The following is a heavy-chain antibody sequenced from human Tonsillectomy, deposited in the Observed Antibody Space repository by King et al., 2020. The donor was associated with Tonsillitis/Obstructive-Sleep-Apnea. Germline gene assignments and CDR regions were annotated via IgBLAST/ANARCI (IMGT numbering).Heavy chain of an antibody. CDR2: INHSGST. V-gene: IGHV4-34*01. CDR3: ARQYYYDSSASGFDY. CDR1: GGSFSGYY. Sequence: VQLQQWGAGLLKPSETLSLTCAVYGGSFSGYYRSWIRQPPGKGLEWIGEINHSGSTNYNPSLKSRVTISVDTSKNQFSLKLSSVTAADTAVYFCARQYYYDSSASGFDYWGQGTLVTVST. J-gene: IGHJ4*02. D-gene: IGHD3-22*01.